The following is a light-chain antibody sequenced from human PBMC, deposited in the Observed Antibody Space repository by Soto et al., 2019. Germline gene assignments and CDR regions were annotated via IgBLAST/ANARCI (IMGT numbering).Light chain of an antibody. CDR3: QNYNSAPQLT. CDR1: QGISNY. CDR2: TAS. Sequence: DIQMTQSPSSLSASVGDRVTITCRASQGISNYLAWYQQKPGKVPKLLIYTASTLQSGVPSRFSASGSGTDFTLTISSLQPEDVATYYCQNYNSAPQLTFGGGTKVEIK. V-gene: IGKV1-27*01. J-gene: IGKJ4*01.